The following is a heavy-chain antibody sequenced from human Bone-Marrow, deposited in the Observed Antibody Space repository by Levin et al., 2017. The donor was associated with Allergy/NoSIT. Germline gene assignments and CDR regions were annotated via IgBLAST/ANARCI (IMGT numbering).Heavy chain of an antibody. J-gene: IGHJ4*02. CDR2: ISSSGNTI. CDR3: GSGVSG. CDR1: GFTFRRYE. D-gene: IGHD1-26*01. Sequence: GGSLRLSCAGSGFTFRRYEMNWVRQAPGKGLEWVSYISSSGNTIYYADSVKGRFTISGDNAKNSLFVQMNSLRAEDTAVYYCGSGVSGWGQGTLVTVSS. V-gene: IGHV3-48*03.